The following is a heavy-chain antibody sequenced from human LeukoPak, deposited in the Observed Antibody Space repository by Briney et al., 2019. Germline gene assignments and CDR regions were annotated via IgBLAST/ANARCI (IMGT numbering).Heavy chain of an antibody. J-gene: IGHJ6*03. Sequence: SETLSLTCTVSGGSISSYYWSWLRQPPGKGLEWIGYIYYSGSTNYNPSLKSRVTISVDTSKNQFSLKLSSVTAADTAVYYCARSRGPYYDFWSGFSRNYYYYYYMDVWGKGTTVTVSS. CDR3: ARSRGPYYDFWSGFSRNYYYYYYMDV. V-gene: IGHV4-59*01. CDR1: GGSISSYY. CDR2: IYYSGST. D-gene: IGHD3-3*01.